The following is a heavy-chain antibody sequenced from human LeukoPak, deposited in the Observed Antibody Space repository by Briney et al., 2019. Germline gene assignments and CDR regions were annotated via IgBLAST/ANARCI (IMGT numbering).Heavy chain of an antibody. Sequence: ASVKVSCXASGYTFTGYYMHWVRLAPGQGLEWMGWINPNSGGTNYAQKFQGRVTMTRDTSISTAYMELSRLRSDDTAVYYCAILIRKAVAGTYWGQGTLVTVSS. CDR2: INPNSGGT. CDR3: AILIRKAVAGTY. J-gene: IGHJ4*02. D-gene: IGHD6-19*01. CDR1: GYTFTGYY. V-gene: IGHV1-2*02.